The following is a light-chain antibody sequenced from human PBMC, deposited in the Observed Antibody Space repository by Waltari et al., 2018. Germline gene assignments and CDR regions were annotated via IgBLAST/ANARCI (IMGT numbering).Light chain of an antibody. J-gene: IGLJ3*02. CDR1: NPGRKS. Sequence: SYVLPQPPSVSVAPGKTARITRGGNNPGRKSVHWYEQKAGQAPVLVIHYDSGRPTGIPERFSGSTSVDTATLSISRVEAGDEVDYFCQVWDYIQGVFGGGTKLTVL. CDR2: YDS. V-gene: IGLV3-21*04. CDR3: QVWDYIQGV.